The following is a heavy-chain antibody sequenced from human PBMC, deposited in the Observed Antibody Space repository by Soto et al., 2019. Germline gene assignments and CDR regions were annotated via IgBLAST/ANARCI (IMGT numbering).Heavy chain of an antibody. Sequence: ASVKVSCKASGGTFSSYTINWVRQATGQGLEWMGWMNPNSGNTVYAQKFQGRVTMTRNTSISTAYMELSSLRSEDTAVYYCAREEVRGVPWWGQGTLVTVSS. CDR3: AREEVRGVPW. V-gene: IGHV1-8*02. D-gene: IGHD3-10*01. CDR2: MNPNSGNT. CDR1: GGTFSSYT. J-gene: IGHJ4*02.